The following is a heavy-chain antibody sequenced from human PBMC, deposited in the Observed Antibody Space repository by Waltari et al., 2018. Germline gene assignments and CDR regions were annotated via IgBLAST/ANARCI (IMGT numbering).Heavy chain of an antibody. CDR3: ARETLYYDILTGYKRGYFDL. Sequence: QVQLQQWGAGLLKPSETLSLTCAVYGGSFSGYYWTWIRQPPGKGLEWIGEINHSGSTNYNPSFKSRVTISVDTSKNQFSLKLSSVTAADTAVYYCARETLYYDILTGYKRGYFDLWGRGTLVTVSS. CDR2: INHSGST. D-gene: IGHD3-9*01. CDR1: GGSFSGYY. J-gene: IGHJ2*01. V-gene: IGHV4-34*01.